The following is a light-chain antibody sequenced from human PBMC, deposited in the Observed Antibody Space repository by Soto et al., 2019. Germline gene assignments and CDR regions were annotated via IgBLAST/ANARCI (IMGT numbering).Light chain of an antibody. Sequence: DIHLTQSPSTLSASVGDRATITCRASQSISIWFAWYQQKPGRAPNLLIYGTSSIESGVPSRFSGSGSGTEFTLTISSLEPDDFATYYCQHYSDYSWTFGQGTKVEIK. CDR2: GTS. CDR1: QSISIW. J-gene: IGKJ1*01. V-gene: IGKV1-5*03. CDR3: QHYSDYSWT.